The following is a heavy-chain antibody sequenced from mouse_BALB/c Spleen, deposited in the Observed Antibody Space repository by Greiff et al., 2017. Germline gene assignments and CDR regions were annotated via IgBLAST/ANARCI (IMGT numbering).Heavy chain of an antibody. CDR3: ARKSYGYDYAMDY. J-gene: IGHJ4*01. CDR2: IWSGGST. CDR1: GFSLTSYG. Sequence: VKLMESGPGLVQPSQSLSITCTVSGFSLTSYGVHWVRQSPGKGLEWLGVIWSGGSTDYNAAFISRLSISKDNSKSQVFFKMNSLQANDTAIYYCARKSYGYDYAMDYWGQGTSVTVSS. D-gene: IGHD1-2*01. V-gene: IGHV2-2*02.